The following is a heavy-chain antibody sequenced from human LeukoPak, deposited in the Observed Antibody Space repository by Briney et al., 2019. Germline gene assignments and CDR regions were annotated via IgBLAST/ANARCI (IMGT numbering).Heavy chain of an antibody. CDR2: INPSGGST. Sequence: ASVKVSCKASGYTFTGYSIHWVRQAPGQGLEWMGIINPSGGSTSYAQKFQGRVTMTRDTSTSTVYMELSSLRSEDTAVYYCARSRSVVVVAATRGGDLDYWGQGTLVTVSS. CDR3: ARSRSVVVVAATRGGDLDY. V-gene: IGHV1-46*01. CDR1: GYTFTGYS. J-gene: IGHJ4*02. D-gene: IGHD2-15*01.